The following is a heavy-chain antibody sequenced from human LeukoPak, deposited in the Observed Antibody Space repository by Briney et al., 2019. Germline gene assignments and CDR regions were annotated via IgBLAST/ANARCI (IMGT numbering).Heavy chain of an antibody. Sequence: GGSLRLSCAASGFTFSDYYMSWIRQAPGKGLEWVSYISSSGSTIYYADSVKGRFTISRDNAKNSLYLQMNSLRAEDTAVYYCARDSSSWRGDYYYYMDVWGKGTTVTISS. J-gene: IGHJ6*03. V-gene: IGHV3-11*01. CDR3: ARDSSSWRGDYYYYMDV. CDR1: GFTFSDYY. CDR2: ISSSGSTI. D-gene: IGHD6-13*01.